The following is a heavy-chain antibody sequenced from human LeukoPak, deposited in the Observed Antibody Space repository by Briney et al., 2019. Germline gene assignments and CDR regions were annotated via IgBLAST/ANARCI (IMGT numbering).Heavy chain of an antibody. J-gene: IGHJ5*02. Sequence: PGGSLRLSCAASGFTFSSYGMHWVRQAPGKGLEWVAFIRYDGSNKYYADSVKGRFTISRDNSKNTPYLQMNSLRAEDTAVYYCANGRGYDSSGYYFYNWFDPWGQGTLVTVSS. D-gene: IGHD3-22*01. CDR1: GFTFSSYG. V-gene: IGHV3-30*02. CDR3: ANGRGYDSSGYYFYNWFDP. CDR2: IRYDGSNK.